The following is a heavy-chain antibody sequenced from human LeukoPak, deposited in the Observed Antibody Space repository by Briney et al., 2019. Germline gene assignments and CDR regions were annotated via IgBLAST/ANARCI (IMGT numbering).Heavy chain of an antibody. CDR3: ATDFWGAPQNY. D-gene: IGHD3-3*01. Sequence: GGSLRLSCAASGFTVSRLGMHWVRQAPDKGLEWVTFLNFDATNTWYADSVKGRFSISKDDSKNTLYLQMNSLRTEDTAVYYCATDFWGAPQNYWGQGALVTVS. J-gene: IGHJ4*02. CDR2: LNFDATNT. CDR1: GFTVSRLG. V-gene: IGHV3-30*02.